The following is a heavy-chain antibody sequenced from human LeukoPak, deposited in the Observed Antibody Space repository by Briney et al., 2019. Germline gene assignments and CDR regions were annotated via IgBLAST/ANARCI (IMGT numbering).Heavy chain of an antibody. CDR3: AWSYDNVDY. CDR1: GWIYRSYE. D-gene: IGHD3-22*01. Sequence: GGSLTLSCAASGWIYRSYEMNSVRQAPGKGLEWVSYISISGSSMYYADSVKDRFTISRDNAKNSLSLQMNSLRAGGTAVYYWAWSYDNVDYWGQGTLVTVSS. V-gene: IGHV3-48*03. CDR2: ISISGSSM. J-gene: IGHJ4*02.